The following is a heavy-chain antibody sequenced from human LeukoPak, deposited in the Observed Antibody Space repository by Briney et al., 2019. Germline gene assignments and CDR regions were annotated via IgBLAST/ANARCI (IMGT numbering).Heavy chain of an antibody. J-gene: IGHJ6*03. D-gene: IGHD3-3*01. CDR3: ARPALPDYDFWSGYYTDYYYYYMDV. CDR1: GFTFSSYS. CDR2: ISSSSSYI. Sequence: PGGSLRLSCAASGFTFSSYSMNWVRQAPGKGLEWVSSISSSSSYIYYADSVKGRFTTSRDNAKNSLYLQMNSLRAEDTALYYCARPALPDYDFWSGYYTDYYYYYMDVWGKGTTVTVSS. V-gene: IGHV3-21*04.